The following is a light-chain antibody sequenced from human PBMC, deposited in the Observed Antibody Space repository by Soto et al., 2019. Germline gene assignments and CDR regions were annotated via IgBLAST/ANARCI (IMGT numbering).Light chain of an antibody. Sequence: QSVLTQPASVSGSPGQSITISCTGTSSDVGGYNYVSWYQQHPGKAPKLMIYDVSNRPSGVSNRFSGSKSGNTASLTISGLQAEDKADYYCSSYTSSDYVFGTGTKVTVL. V-gene: IGLV2-14*01. J-gene: IGLJ1*01. CDR2: DVS. CDR3: SSYTSSDYV. CDR1: SSDVGGYNY.